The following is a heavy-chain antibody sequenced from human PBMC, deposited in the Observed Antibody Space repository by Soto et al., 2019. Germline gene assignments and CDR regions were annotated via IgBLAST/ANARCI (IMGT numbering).Heavy chain of an antibody. D-gene: IGHD2-2*01. CDR3: AREGGYCISTSCSSCLGMDV. J-gene: IGHJ6*02. Sequence: SVKVPCKASGGTFSSYAISWVRQAPGQGLEWMGGIIPIFGTANYAQKFQGRVTITADESTSTAYMELSSLRSEDTAVYYCAREGGYCISTSCSSCLGMDVWGQGTTVTVSS. CDR2: IIPIFGTA. V-gene: IGHV1-69*13. CDR1: GGTFSSYA.